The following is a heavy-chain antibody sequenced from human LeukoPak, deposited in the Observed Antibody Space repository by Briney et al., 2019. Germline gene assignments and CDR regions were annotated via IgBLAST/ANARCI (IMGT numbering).Heavy chain of an antibody. D-gene: IGHD6-19*01. CDR2: IFYSGST. CDR3: ARSFRGSSGSTVGYFDY. J-gene: IGHJ4*02. V-gene: IGHV4-39*07. CDR1: GGSISSSSYY. Sequence: SETLSLTCTVSGGSISSSSYYWGWIRQPPGKGLEWIGNIFYSGSTYYSPSLRSRVTISLDTSRNQFSLKLSSVTAADTAVYYCARSFRGSSGSTVGYFDYWGQGTLVTVSS.